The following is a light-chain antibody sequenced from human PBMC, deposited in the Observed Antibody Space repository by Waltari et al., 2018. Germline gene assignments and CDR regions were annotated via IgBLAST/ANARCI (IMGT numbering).Light chain of an antibody. CDR3: QKYVNLPAT. CDR2: DAS. Sequence: EIVLTQSPGTLSLSPGERATLSCRASQSVGKYLVWYQQKPGQAPRLRIYDASTRATGIPDRFSGSGSGTDFSLTISRLEPEDFAVYYCQKYVNLPATFGQGTRVEIK. CDR1: QSVGKY. V-gene: IGKV3-20*01. J-gene: IGKJ1*01.